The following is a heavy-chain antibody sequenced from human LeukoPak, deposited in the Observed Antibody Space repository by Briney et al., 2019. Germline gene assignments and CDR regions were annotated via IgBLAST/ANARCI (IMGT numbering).Heavy chain of an antibody. CDR3: ARGGSIVGATPHDAFDI. V-gene: IGHV4-31*03. CDR2: IEYSGST. D-gene: IGHD1-26*01. J-gene: IGHJ3*02. CDR1: GGSVRNGGYY. Sequence: PSETLSLTCTVSGGSVRNGGYYWTWLRQHPGNGLEWIAYIEYSGSTYYNPSLKSRVTLSVDTSKNQVSLRLSSVTAADTAVYYCARGGSIVGATPHDAFDIWGQGTVVTVS.